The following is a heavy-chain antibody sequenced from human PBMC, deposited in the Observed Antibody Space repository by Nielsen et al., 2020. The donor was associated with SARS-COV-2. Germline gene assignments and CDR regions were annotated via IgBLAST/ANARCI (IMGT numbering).Heavy chain of an antibody. J-gene: IGHJ6*02. CDR1: GFTFSSYW. V-gene: IGHV3-74*01. CDR3: ARDHWELLGYYYYGMDV. Sequence: GESLKISCAASGFTFSSYWMHWVRQAPGKGLVWVSRINSDGSSTSYADSVKGRFTISRDNAKNTLYLQMNSLRAEDTAVYYCARDHWELLGYYYYGMDVWGQGTTVTVSS. CDR2: INSDGSST. D-gene: IGHD1-26*01.